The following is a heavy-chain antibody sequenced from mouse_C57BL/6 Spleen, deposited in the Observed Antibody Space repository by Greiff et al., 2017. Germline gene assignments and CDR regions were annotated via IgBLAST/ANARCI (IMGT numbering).Heavy chain of an antibody. V-gene: IGHV1-80*01. CDR3: ARRGPVYYDYAD. J-gene: IGHJ2*01. CDR2: IYPGDGDT. CDR1: GYAFSSYW. Sequence: QVQLQQSGAELVKPGASVKISCKASGYAFSSYWMNWVKQRPGKGLEWIGQIYPGDGDTNYNGKFKGKATLTADKSSSTAYMQLSSLTSEDSAVYFCARRGPVYYDYADWGQGTTLTVSS. D-gene: IGHD2-4*01.